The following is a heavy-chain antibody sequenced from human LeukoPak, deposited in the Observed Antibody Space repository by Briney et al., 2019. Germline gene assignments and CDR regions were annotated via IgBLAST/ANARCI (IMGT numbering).Heavy chain of an antibody. CDR2: ISYDGSNK. CDR3: ARDGTSNYCSGGSCYSFNWFDP. V-gene: IGHV3-30*03. CDR1: GFTFSSYG. D-gene: IGHD2-15*01. Sequence: PGGSLRLSCVASGFTFSSYGMHWVRQAPGKGLEWVAVISYDGSNKYYADSVKGRFTISRDNSKNTLYLQMNSLRAEDTAVYYCARDGTSNYCSGGSCYSFNWFDPWGQGTLVTVSS. J-gene: IGHJ5*02.